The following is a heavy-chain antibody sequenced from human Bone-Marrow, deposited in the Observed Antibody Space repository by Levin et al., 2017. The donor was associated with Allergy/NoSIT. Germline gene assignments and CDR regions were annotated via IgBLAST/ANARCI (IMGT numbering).Heavy chain of an antibody. J-gene: IGHJ3*02. Sequence: GGSLRLSCAASGFIFSSSAMSWVRQAPGKGLEWVASISGSDDSTYYTDSVKGRLTISRDNSKNTIYLQMNSLRAADTAVYYCAKVRRGLDAFDIWGQGTMVTVSS. CDR3: AKVRRGLDAFDI. D-gene: IGHD3/OR15-3a*01. CDR1: GFIFSSSA. CDR2: ISGSDDST. V-gene: IGHV3-23*01.